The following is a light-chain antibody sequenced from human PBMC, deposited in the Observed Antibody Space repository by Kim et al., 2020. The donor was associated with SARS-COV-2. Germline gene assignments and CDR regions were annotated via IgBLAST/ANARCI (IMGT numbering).Light chain of an antibody. CDR1: QSVSSN. CDR2: GAS. CDR3: QQYNNWPPLT. V-gene: IGKV3-15*01. Sequence: EIEMTQSPATLSVSPGERANLSCRASQSVSSNLAWYHQKPGQAPRLLIYGASTRATGIPARFSGSGSGTEFTITISSLQSEDFAVYYCQQYNNWPPLTFGGGTKVDIK. J-gene: IGKJ4*02.